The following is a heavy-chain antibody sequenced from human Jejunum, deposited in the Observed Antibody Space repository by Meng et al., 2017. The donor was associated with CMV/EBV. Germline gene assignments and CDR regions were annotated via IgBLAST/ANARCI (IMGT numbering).Heavy chain of an antibody. J-gene: IGHJ4*02. CDR2: INYGGGT. CDR3: ARDGSDNWGNFDY. CDR1: GDSLSSTFFY. Sequence: QLQLQESGPGLVKPSETLSLICPVSGDSLSSTFFYWGWIRQPPGKGLEWIGNINYGGGTYYNPSLNRRVTMSVDTSRNQFSLELSSVTAADTAVYYCARDGSDNWGNFDYWGQGSLVTVSS. V-gene: IGHV4-39*07. D-gene: IGHD7-27*01.